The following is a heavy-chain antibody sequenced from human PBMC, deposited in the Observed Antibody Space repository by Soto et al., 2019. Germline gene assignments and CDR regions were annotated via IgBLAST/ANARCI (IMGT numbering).Heavy chain of an antibody. Sequence: QVQLVQSGAEVRQPASSVKVSCKTSGGTFSSYAISWVRQAPGQGLEWMGGIVPIVGTTTYAQKFQGRVTITADEATSTAYMQLSRLRSDDTAVYYCVRVVAIPGYPDHWGQGTLVTAS. J-gene: IGHJ4*02. V-gene: IGHV1-69*12. CDR2: IVPIVGTT. CDR3: VRVVAIPGYPDH. CDR1: GGTFSSYA. D-gene: IGHD5-12*01.